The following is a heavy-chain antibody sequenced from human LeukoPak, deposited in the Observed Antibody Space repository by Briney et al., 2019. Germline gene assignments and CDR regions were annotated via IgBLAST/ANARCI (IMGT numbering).Heavy chain of an antibody. CDR1: GFTFSNYV. D-gene: IGHD3-10*01. J-gene: IGHJ4*02. Sequence: GGSLRLSCSASGFTFSNYVMYWVRQAPEKGLEFVSGISGNGANTYYTDSVKGRFVISRDSSKNTLYLQMSSLKTEDTAVYYCVRGGSSGSYYTNWGQGSLVTVSS. CDR2: ISGNGANT. CDR3: VRGGSSGSYYTN. V-gene: IGHV3-64D*06.